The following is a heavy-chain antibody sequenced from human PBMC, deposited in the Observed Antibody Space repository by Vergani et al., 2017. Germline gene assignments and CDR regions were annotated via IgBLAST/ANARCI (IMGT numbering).Heavy chain of an antibody. D-gene: IGHD6-13*01. CDR2: INPNSGGT. CDR1: GYTFTGYY. CDR3: AREMYSSSRPYYFDY. Sequence: QVQLVQSGAEVKKPGASVKVSCKASGYTFTGYYMHWVRQAPGQGLEWMGWINPNSGGTNYAQKFQGRVTMTRDTSISTAYMELSRLRSDDTAVYYCAREMYSSSRPYYFDYWGQGTLVTVSS. V-gene: IGHV1-2*02. J-gene: IGHJ4*02.